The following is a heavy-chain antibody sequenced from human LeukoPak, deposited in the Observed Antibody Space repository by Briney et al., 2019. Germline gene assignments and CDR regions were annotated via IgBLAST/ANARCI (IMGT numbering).Heavy chain of an antibody. CDR2: IYSGGST. Sequence: PGGSLRLSCAASGFTVSSNYMSWVRQAPGKGLEWVSVIYSGGSTYYADSVKGRFTISRDNSKNTLYLQMNSLRAEDTAVYYCASVSSSWSHYFDYWGQGTLVTVSS. CDR1: GFTVSSNY. D-gene: IGHD6-13*01. J-gene: IGHJ4*02. V-gene: IGHV3-53*01. CDR3: ASVSSSWSHYFDY.